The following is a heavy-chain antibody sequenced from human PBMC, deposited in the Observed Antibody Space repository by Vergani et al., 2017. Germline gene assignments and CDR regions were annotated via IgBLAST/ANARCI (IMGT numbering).Heavy chain of an antibody. V-gene: IGHV3-23*01. D-gene: IGHD2-15*01. CDR2: IRISDDYT. CDR3: ATELEFCGGGSCDRLY. CDR1: GFSFSSYG. Sequence: EGQLMESGGGLVQPGGSLRLSCVASGFSFSSYGMNWVRQAPGKGLEWVSGIRISDDYTFYADSVKGRFTISRDDSKNTLSLQMTALRAEDTSVYYCATELEFCGGGSCDRLYWVQGTLVTVTP. J-gene: IGHJ4*02.